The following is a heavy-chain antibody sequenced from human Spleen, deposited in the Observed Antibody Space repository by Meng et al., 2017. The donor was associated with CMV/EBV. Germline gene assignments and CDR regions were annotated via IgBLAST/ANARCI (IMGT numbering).Heavy chain of an antibody. Sequence: CAVSGGSISSNSWWTWGRQPPGKGLEWIGEIYHRGNTNYNPSLESRVTISLDKSKNQFSLKLTSVTAADTAIYYCARDPGGEAPLDYWGQGTLVTVS. V-gene: IGHV4-4*02. CDR3: ARDPGGEAPLDY. CDR2: IYHRGNT. D-gene: IGHD1-14*01. CDR1: GGSISSNSW. J-gene: IGHJ4*02.